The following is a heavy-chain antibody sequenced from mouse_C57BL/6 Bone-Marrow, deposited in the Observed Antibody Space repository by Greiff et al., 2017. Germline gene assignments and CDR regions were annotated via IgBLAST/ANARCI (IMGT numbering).Heavy chain of an antibody. Sequence: EVKLVESGGGLVKPGGSLKLSCAASGFTFSSYAMSWVRQTPDKRLEWVATISDGGSYTYYPDNVKGRFTISRDNAKNNLYLQMSHLKSEDTAMXYCARDPDQATGFAYWGQGTLVTVSA. J-gene: IGHJ3*01. CDR1: GFTFSSYA. CDR2: ISDGGSYT. CDR3: ARDPDQATGFAY. V-gene: IGHV5-4*01. D-gene: IGHD3-2*02.